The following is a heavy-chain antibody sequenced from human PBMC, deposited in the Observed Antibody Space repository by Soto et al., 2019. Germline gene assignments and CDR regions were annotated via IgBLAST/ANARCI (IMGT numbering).Heavy chain of an antibody. CDR2: IWYDGSNK. D-gene: IGHD2-2*01. CDR3: ARDTSPPAAMFDY. CDR1: GFTFSSYG. Sequence: PGGSLRLSCAASGFTFSSYGMHWVRQAPGKGLEWVAVIWYDGSNKYYADSVKGRFTISRDNSKNKLYLQMNSLRAEDTALYYCARDTSPPAAMFDYWGQGTLVTVSS. V-gene: IGHV3-33*01. J-gene: IGHJ4*02.